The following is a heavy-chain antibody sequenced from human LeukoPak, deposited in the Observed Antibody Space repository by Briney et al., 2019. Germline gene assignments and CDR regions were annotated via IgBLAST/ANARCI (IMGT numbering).Heavy chain of an antibody. V-gene: IGHV1-18*01. Sequence: ASVKVSCKASGYTFTSHGITWVRQAPGQGLEWVGWIDAYNGHTNYVQNLQGRATMTTDTSTSTAYMELSSLRSEDTAVYYCAREPEQWLVSDYWGQGTLVTVSS. CDR2: IDAYNGHT. J-gene: IGHJ4*02. CDR3: AREPEQWLVSDY. CDR1: GYTFTSHG. D-gene: IGHD6-19*01.